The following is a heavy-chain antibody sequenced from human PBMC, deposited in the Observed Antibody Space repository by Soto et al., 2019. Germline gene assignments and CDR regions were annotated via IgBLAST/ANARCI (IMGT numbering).Heavy chain of an antibody. CDR3: AQTPDYDFWSGYQGEDGIGAGYGMDV. D-gene: IGHD3-3*01. CDR1: GGTFSSYA. V-gene: IGHV1-69*01. Sequence: QVQLVQSGAEVKKPGSSVKVSCKASGGTFSSYAISWVRQAPGQGLEWMGGIIHIFGTANYAQKFQGRVTITADESTSTAYMELSSLRSEDTAVYYCAQTPDYDFWSGYQGEDGIGAGYGMDVWGQGTTVTVSS. J-gene: IGHJ6*02. CDR2: IIHIFGTA.